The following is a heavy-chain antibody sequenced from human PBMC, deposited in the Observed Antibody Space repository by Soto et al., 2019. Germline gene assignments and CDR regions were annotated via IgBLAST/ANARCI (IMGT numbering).Heavy chain of an antibody. Sequence: GGSLRLSCAASGFNISSNFMSWVRQAPGKGLEWVAVIYSGGPTFYSDSVRGRFTISRHNSKNTVYLEMNSLRTEDTAVYYCARDLRKYFDWLGYYYYYMDVWGTGTTVTVSS. V-gene: IGHV3-53*04. CDR2: IYSGGPT. CDR1: GFNISSNF. J-gene: IGHJ6*03. CDR3: ARDLRKYFDWLGYYYYYMDV. D-gene: IGHD3-9*01.